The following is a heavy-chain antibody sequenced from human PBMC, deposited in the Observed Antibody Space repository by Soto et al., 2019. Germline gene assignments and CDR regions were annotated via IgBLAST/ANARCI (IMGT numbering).Heavy chain of an antibody. CDR1: GFAVSSKY. J-gene: IGHJ4*02. CDR2: IYGGGTT. V-gene: IGHV3-53*01. CDR3: VQTTGWPGFDF. D-gene: IGHD6-19*01. Sequence: EVQFVESGGGLIQPGGSLRLSGAASGFAVSSKYMTWVRQAPGKGLEWVSVIYGGGTTYYADSVKGRFTISRDTSKNTLYLQMNSLRAEDTAVYYCVQTTGWPGFDFWGQGTLVTVSS.